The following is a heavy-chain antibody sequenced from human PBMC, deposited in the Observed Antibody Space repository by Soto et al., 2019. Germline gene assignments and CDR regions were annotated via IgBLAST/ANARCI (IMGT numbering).Heavy chain of an antibody. V-gene: IGHV1-2*02. CDR1: GYSFTKYH. Sequence: ASVKVSCKASGYSFTKYHMHWVQQAPGQGLEWMGWINPGSGVTNQAQKFQGRVTMTRDTSITTTYMELNSLTSDDTAVYYCARVAGHKNARFDTWGQGALVTVSS. J-gene: IGHJ4*02. CDR3: ARVAGHKNARFDT. D-gene: IGHD1-1*01. CDR2: INPGSGVT.